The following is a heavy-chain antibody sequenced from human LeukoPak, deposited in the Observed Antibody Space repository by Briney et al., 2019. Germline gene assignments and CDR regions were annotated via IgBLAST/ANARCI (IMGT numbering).Heavy chain of an antibody. CDR2: IQYDGNNK. CDR3: AKPSGSCFDY. CDR1: GFPFSSYG. Sequence: GGSLRLSCGASGFPFSSYGMHWVRQAAGKGLEWVAFIQYDGNNKYYADSVKGRVTISRDNTKNMLYLQMNSLTTEDTAVYYCAKPSGSCFDYWGQGTLVTVSS. J-gene: IGHJ4*02. V-gene: IGHV3-30*02. D-gene: IGHD1-26*01.